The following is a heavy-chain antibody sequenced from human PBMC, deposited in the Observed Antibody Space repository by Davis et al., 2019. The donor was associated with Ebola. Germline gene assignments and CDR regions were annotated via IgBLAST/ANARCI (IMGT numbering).Heavy chain of an antibody. Sequence: SETLSLTCTVSGGSISSYDWSWIRQPAGKGLEWIGHIYTSGSTNYNPSLKSRVTISVDTSRNQFSLKLSSVTAADTAVYYCARDHCSGGSCYVYGMDVWGQGTTVTVSS. V-gene: IGHV4-4*07. CDR1: GGSISSYD. D-gene: IGHD2-15*01. CDR3: ARDHCSGGSCYVYGMDV. J-gene: IGHJ6*02. CDR2: IYTSGST.